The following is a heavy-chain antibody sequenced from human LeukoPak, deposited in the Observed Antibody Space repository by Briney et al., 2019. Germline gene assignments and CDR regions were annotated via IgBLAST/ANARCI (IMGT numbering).Heavy chain of an antibody. CDR2: IYYNGDT. D-gene: IGHD3-10*01. J-gene: IGHJ5*02. CDR1: GGSISSSRSY. CDR3: AREGLNMVRGVIPKEASGWFDP. Sequence: PSETLSLTCSVSGGSISSSRSYWGWIRQTPGKGLEWVGSIYYNGDTYYNPSFKSRVTISVDTSKNQFSLKLSSMTAADTAVYYCAREGLNMVRGVIPKEASGWFDPWGQGTLVTVSS. V-gene: IGHV4-39*07.